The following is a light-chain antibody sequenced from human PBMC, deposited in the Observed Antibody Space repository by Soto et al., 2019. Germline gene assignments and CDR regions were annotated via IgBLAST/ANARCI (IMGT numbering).Light chain of an antibody. CDR3: QQRSDWPPT. V-gene: IGKV3-11*01. J-gene: IGKJ1*01. Sequence: EIVLTQCPDTLSLSAGERASLSCRASQTVGSYLAWFRQIPGQAPRLLIYDTSTRATGIPARFSGSGSGTDFTLTISSLEAEDFAVYYCQQRSDWPPTFGEGTKVDIK. CDR2: DTS. CDR1: QTVGSY.